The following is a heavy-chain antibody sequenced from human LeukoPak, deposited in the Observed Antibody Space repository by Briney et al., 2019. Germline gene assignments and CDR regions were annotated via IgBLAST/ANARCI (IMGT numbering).Heavy chain of an antibody. V-gene: IGHV5-51*01. D-gene: IGHD5-18*01. CDR2: IYPGDSDT. CDR1: GYSFTSYW. CDR3: ARTASGYSYGTYFDY. Sequence: GESLKISCKGSGYSFTSYWIGWVRQMPGKGLEWMGIIYPGDSDTRYSPSFQGQVTISADKSIGTAYLQWSSLKASGTAMYYCARTASGYSYGTYFDYWGQGTLVTVSS. J-gene: IGHJ4*02.